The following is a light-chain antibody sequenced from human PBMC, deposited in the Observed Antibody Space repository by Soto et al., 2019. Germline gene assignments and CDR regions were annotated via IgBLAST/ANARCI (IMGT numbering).Light chain of an antibody. CDR2: DVN. V-gene: IGLV2-11*01. Sequence: QSALTQPRSVSGSPGQSVTISCTGSSSDVGGYNYVSWYQQHPGKAPKLMIFDVNQRPSVVPDRFSGSKSGNTASLTISGLQAEDEADYYCCSYAGSYTLLFGGGTKVTVL. J-gene: IGLJ2*01. CDR1: SSDVGGYNY. CDR3: CSYAGSYTLL.